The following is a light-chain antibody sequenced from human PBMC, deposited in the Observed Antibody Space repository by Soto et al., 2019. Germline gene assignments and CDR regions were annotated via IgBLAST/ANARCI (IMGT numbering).Light chain of an antibody. CDR2: QVS. CDR1: QSLVYSDGDTY. V-gene: IGKV2-30*01. CDR3: MHHKHWPPLT. J-gene: IGKJ4*01. Sequence: DVVMTLSPLSLPVTLGQPASFSCRSSQSLVYSDGDTYLNWFQQRPGHSPRRLIYQVSYRDSAVPDTFSGSGSGTNSTPKISRMQAEDVGPSDYMHHKHWPPLTFGGGTKVEI.